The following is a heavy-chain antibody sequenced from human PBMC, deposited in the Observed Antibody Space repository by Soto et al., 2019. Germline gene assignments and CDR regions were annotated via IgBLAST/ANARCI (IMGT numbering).Heavy chain of an antibody. CDR2: IIPIFGTA. D-gene: IGHD3-16*01. CDR3: AREGGAYYFDY. CDR1: GGTFSCYA. J-gene: IGHJ4*02. Sequence: GASVKVSCKASGGTFSCYAISWVRQAPGQGLEWMGGIIPIFGTANYAQKFQGRVTITADKSTSTAYMELSSLRSEDTAVYYCAREGGAYYFDYWGQGTLVTVSS. V-gene: IGHV1-69*06.